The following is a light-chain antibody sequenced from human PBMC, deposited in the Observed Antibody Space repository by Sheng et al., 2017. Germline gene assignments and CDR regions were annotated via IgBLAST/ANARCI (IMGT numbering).Light chain of an antibody. CDR1: QDISNY. V-gene: IGKV1-33*01. CDR3: QQYDHVPRAT. J-gene: IGKJ3*01. Sequence: DIQMTQSPSSLSASVGDRVTITCQASQDISNYLNWYQQKPGKAPLLLIFEASNLEVGVTSRFSGSGSGTDFTLTISSLQSEDIATYYCQQYDHVPRATFGPGTKVDFK. CDR2: EAS.